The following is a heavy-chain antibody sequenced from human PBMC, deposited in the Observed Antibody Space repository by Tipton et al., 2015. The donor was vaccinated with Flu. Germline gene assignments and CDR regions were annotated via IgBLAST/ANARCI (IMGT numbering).Heavy chain of an antibody. D-gene: IGHD3-10*01. Sequence: SLRLSCAASGFTFSTYWMTWIRQAPGKGLEWVAVIKPDARKTHYLHSVKGRFTISRDSARNSVSLQMNGLRAEDTGVYYCVRAVAASGSYWGQGTLVTVSS. J-gene: IGHJ4*02. CDR2: IKPDARKT. CDR3: VRAVAASGSY. CDR1: GFTFSTYW. V-gene: IGHV3-7*04.